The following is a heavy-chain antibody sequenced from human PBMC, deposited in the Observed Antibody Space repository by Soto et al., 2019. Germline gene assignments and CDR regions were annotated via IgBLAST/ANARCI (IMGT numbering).Heavy chain of an antibody. V-gene: IGHV4-39*01. D-gene: IGHD3-3*01. CDR3: ATRLETGYDFWSGYRFDY. Sequence: SETQSRTYTVSCGSISSSSYYWGWINQPPGKGLEWIGSIYYSGSTYYNPSLKSRVTISVDTSKNQFSLKLSSVTAADTAVYYCATRLETGYDFWSGYRFDYWGQGTLVTVSS. J-gene: IGHJ4*02. CDR2: IYYSGST. CDR1: CGSISSSSYY.